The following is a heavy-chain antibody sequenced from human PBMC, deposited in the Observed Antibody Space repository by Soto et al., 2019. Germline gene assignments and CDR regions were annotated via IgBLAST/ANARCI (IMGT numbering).Heavy chain of an antibody. V-gene: IGHV3-11*06. J-gene: IGHJ5*02. CDR1: GFTISDYY. CDR3: ARDHEGGIAAAGSPFDP. CDR2: ISSSSSYT. Sequence: GGSLRLSCAASGFTISDYYMSRIRQAPGKGLEWVSYISSSSSYTNYADSVKGRFTISRDNAKNSLYLQMNSLRAEDTAVYYCARDHEGGIAAAGSPFDPWGQGTLDTVSS. D-gene: IGHD6-13*01.